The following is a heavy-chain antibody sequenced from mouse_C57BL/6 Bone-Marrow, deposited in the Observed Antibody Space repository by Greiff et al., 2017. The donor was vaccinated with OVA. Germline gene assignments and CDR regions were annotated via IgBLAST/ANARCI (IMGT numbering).Heavy chain of an antibody. V-gene: IGHV5-17*01. D-gene: IGHD2-4*01. J-gene: IGHJ2*01. Sequence: EVQGVESGGGLVKPGGSLTLSCAASGFTFSDYGMHWVRQAPEKGLEWVAYISSGSSTIYYADTVKGRFTITRDNAKNTLFLQMTSLRSEDTAMYYCARSDYDYFDYWGQGTTLTVSS. CDR1: GFTFSDYG. CDR2: ISSGSSTI. CDR3: ARSDYDYFDY.